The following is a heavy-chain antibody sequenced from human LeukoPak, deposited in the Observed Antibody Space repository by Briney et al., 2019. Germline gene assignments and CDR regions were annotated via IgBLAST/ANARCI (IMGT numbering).Heavy chain of an antibody. CDR2: MNPNSGNT. Sequence: ASVKVSCKASGYTFTSYDINWVRQATGQGLEWMGWMNPNSGNTGYAQKFQGRVTMTRNTSISTAYMELSSLRSGDTAVYYCATVAGIAVDLGSSFDIWGQGTMVTVSS. J-gene: IGHJ3*02. CDR3: ATVAGIAVDLGSSFDI. V-gene: IGHV1-8*01. CDR1: GYTFTSYD. D-gene: IGHD6-19*01.